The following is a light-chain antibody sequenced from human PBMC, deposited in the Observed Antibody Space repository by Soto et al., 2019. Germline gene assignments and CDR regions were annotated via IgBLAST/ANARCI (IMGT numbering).Light chain of an antibody. V-gene: IGKV3-15*01. J-gene: IGKJ1*01. Sequence: EIVMTQSPATLSVSHGERATLSCRASQSVSSNLAWYQQKPGQAPRLLIYGASTRATGIPARFSGSGSGTEFTLTISSLQSEDFAVYYCQQYKKGPWTFGQGTKG. CDR3: QQYKKGPWT. CDR1: QSVSSN. CDR2: GAS.